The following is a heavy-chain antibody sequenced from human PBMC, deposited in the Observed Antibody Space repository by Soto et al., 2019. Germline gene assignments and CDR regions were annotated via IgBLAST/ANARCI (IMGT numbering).Heavy chain of an antibody. CDR2: IIPIFGTA. CDR1: GGTFSSYA. Sequence: SVKVSCKASGGTFSSYAISWVRQAPGQGLEWMGGIIPIFGTANYAQKFQGRVTITADESTSTAYMELSSLRSEDTAVYYCARVESAYYDSSGYYWFDPWGQGTLVNVSS. V-gene: IGHV1-69*13. J-gene: IGHJ5*02. CDR3: ARVESAYYDSSGYYWFDP. D-gene: IGHD3-22*01.